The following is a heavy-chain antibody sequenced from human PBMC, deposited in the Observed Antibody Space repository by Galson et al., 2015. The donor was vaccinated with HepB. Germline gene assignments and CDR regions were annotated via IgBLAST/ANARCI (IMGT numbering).Heavy chain of an antibody. D-gene: IGHD6-13*01. Sequence: SLRLSCAASGFTFSSYHMHWVRQAPGKGLEWIPYISHSSTTIYYGDSVKGRFTISRDNARFSLYLQMNSLRFDDTAVYYCARRGTAAAAGTLDFWGQGTLVTVSS. CDR2: ISHSSTTI. V-gene: IGHV3-48*01. CDR1: GFTFSSYH. J-gene: IGHJ4*02. CDR3: ARRGTAAAAGTLDF.